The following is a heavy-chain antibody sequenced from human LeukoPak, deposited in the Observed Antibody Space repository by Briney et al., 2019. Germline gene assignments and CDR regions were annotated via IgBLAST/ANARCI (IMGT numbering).Heavy chain of an antibody. CDR1: GYTFTGYY. Sequence: ASVKVSCKASGYTFTGYYMHWVRQAPGQGLEWMGWINPNSGGTNYAQKFQGRVTMTRDTSISTAYMELSRLRSDDTAVYYCAVFSGSWYNLDYWGQGTLVTVSS. CDR3: AVFSGSWYNLDY. D-gene: IGHD6-13*01. V-gene: IGHV1-2*02. CDR2: INPNSGGT. J-gene: IGHJ4*02.